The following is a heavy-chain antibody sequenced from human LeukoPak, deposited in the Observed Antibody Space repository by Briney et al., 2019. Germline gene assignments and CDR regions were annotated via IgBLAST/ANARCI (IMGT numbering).Heavy chain of an antibody. CDR1: GLTFSSYW. V-gene: IGHV3-7*04. J-gene: IGHJ4*02. D-gene: IGHD3-16*01. CDR3: ARVLWSPDY. CDR2: IKQEGSEN. Sequence: GESMRLSCAVSGLTFSSYWMSWVRQAPGKGLEWVANIKQEGSENYYVDSVKGRFTIYRDNAKNPLYLQMNSLRAEDTAVYYCARVLWSPDYWGQGTLVTV.